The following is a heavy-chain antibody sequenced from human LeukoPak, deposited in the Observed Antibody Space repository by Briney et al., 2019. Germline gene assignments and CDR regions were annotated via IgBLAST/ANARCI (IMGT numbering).Heavy chain of an antibody. J-gene: IGHJ4*02. CDR3: ARERYFDY. CDR2: ISGGGRST. CDR1: GFTFSTCA. V-gene: IGHV3-23*01. Sequence: PGGSLRLSCAASGFTFSTCAMSWVRQAPGKGLEWVSTISGGGRSTDYADSVKGQFTISRDNSRNTLYLQMNSLRAEDTAVYYCARERYFDYWGQGTLVTDSS.